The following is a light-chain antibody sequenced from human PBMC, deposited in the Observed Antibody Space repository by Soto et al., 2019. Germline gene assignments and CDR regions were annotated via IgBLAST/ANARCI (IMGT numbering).Light chain of an antibody. CDR2: DAS. Sequence: DIVLTPSPGSLALSPGERGTLSCSASQSVGRSYLAWYQKKPGQAPRLLIYDASNRATGIPARFSGSGSVTDLTLTISSLDAEDFAVYSCQQRSNGPPITFGQGTKVDIK. J-gene: IGKJ1*01. CDR1: QSVGRSY. CDR3: QQRSNGPPIT. V-gene: IGKV3-11*01.